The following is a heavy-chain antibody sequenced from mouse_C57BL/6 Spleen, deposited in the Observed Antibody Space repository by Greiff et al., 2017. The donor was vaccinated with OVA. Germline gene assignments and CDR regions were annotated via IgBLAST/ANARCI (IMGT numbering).Heavy chain of an antibody. V-gene: IGHV1-63*01. CDR3: AREGRSNPRYFDV. Sequence: QVQLQQSGAELVRPGTSVKMSCKASGYTFTNYWIGWAKQRPGHGLEWIGDIYPGGGYTNYNEKFKGKATLTADKSSSTAYMQFSSLTSEDSAIYYCAREGRSNPRYFDVWGTGTTVTVSS. J-gene: IGHJ1*03. CDR1: GYTFTNYW. CDR2: IYPGGGYT. D-gene: IGHD2-5*01.